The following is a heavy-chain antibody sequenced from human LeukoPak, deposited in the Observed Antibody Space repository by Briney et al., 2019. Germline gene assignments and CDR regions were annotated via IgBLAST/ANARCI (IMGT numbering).Heavy chain of an antibody. D-gene: IGHD6-13*01. Sequence: GGSPKVSCKPSGYTSSSYAISWVRQAPGQGLEWMGWISGYNDNTNHAQSLQGRVTMTTNIPTSTGYMELRSLRSDDTAVYYCVRDRSSSWPKYYFDYWGQGTLVTVSS. CDR3: VRDRSSSWPKYYFDY. V-gene: IGHV1-18*01. CDR2: ISGYNDNT. CDR1: GYTSSSYA. J-gene: IGHJ4*02.